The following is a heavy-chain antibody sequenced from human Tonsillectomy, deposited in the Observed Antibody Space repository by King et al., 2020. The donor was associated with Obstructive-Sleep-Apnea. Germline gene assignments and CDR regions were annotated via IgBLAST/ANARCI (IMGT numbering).Heavy chain of an antibody. D-gene: IGHD6-13*01. Sequence: VQLLESGGGLVQPGGSLRLSCAASGFTFSRYAMSWVRQAPGKGLEWVSGISGSGGNTYYADSVKGRFTISRDNSKNTLYLQMNSLRAEDTAVYYCAKDWPIEAAAYDYWGQGTLVTVSS. CDR2: ISGSGGNT. J-gene: IGHJ4*02. CDR3: AKDWPIEAAAYDY. CDR1: GFTFSRYA. V-gene: IGHV3-23*01.